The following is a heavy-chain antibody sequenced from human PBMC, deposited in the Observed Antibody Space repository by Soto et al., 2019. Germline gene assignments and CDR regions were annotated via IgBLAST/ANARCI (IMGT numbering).Heavy chain of an antibody. CDR3: AKVKARGTGTESFDY. J-gene: IGHJ4*02. Sequence: QVQLVESGGGVVQPGRSLRLSCAASGFTFSSYGMHWVRQAPGKGLEWVAVISYDGSNKYYADSVKGRFTISRDNSKNTLYLQMNSLRAEDTAVYYCAKVKARGTGTESFDYWGQGTLVTVSS. CDR2: ISYDGSNK. V-gene: IGHV3-30*18. D-gene: IGHD1-1*01. CDR1: GFTFSSYG.